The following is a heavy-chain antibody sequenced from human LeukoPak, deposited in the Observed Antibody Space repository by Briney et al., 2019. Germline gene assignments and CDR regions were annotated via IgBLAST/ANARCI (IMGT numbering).Heavy chain of an antibody. D-gene: IGHD1-20*01. CDR1: GFTFSSYG. CDR2: ISYDGSNK. J-gene: IGHJ4*02. CDR3: AKDLSYNWNYFDY. Sequence: GGSLRLSCAASGFTFSSYGMHWVRQAPGKGLEWVAVISYDGSNKYYADSVKGRFTIYRDNSKNTLFVQMDSLRAEDTAVYYCAKDLSYNWNYFDYWGQGTLVTVSS. V-gene: IGHV3-30*18.